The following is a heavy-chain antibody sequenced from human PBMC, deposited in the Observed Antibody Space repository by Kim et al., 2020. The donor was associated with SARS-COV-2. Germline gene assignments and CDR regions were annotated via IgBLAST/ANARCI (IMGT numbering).Heavy chain of an antibody. CDR3: ARERGDILTGYYFDY. J-gene: IGHJ4*02. V-gene: IGHV4-59*01. Sequence: PSLKSRVTISVDTSKNQFSLKLSSVTAADTAVYYCARERGDILTGYYFDYWGQGTLVTVSS. D-gene: IGHD3-9*01.